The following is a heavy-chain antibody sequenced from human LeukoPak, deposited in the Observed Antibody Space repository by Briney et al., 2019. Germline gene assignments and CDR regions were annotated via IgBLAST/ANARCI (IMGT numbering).Heavy chain of an antibody. CDR2: IKQDGSEK. D-gene: IGHD2-2*01. CDR1: GFTFSGYW. V-gene: IGHV3-7*04. J-gene: IGHJ4*02. CDR3: VRGFCSSTSCLRRLDY. Sequence: AGGSLRLSCAASGFTFSGYWMGWVRQAPGKGLEWVANIKQDGSEKYYVDSVKGRFTISRDNAKNSLYLQMNSLRAEDTAVYYCVRGFCSSTSCLRRLDYWGQGTLVTVSS.